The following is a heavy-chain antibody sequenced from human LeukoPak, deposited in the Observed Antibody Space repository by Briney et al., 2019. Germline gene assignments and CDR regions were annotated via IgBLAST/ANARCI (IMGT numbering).Heavy chain of an antibody. V-gene: IGHV1-2*02. CDR2: ISPYSGGT. J-gene: IGHJ3*02. D-gene: IGHD3-22*01. Sequence: ASVKVSCKASGYSFTGYYMTWVRQAPGQGLEWMGWISPYSGGTKYAQNFQGRVAMTRDTSIRTAYMELSRLKSDDSAVYYCARSGYYYDTSGFERVYAFDSWGQGTMVTVSS. CDR1: GYSFTGYY. CDR3: ARSGYYYDTSGFERVYAFDS.